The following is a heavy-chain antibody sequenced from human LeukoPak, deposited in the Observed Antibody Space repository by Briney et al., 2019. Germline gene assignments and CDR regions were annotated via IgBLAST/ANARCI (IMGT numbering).Heavy chain of an antibody. V-gene: IGHV4-59*01. Sequence: SETLSLTCTVSGGSISSYYWSWIRQPPGKGLEWIGYIYYSGSTNYNPSLKSRVTISVDTSKNQFSLKLSSVTAADTAVYYCARDVRTYSKSWFDPWGQGTLVTVSS. CDR2: IYYSGST. CDR3: ARDVRTYSKSWFDP. J-gene: IGHJ5*02. D-gene: IGHD4-4*01. CDR1: GGSISSYY.